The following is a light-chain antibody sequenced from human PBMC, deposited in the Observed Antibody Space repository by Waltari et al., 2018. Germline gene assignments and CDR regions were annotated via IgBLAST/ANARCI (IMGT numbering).Light chain of an antibody. J-gene: IGLJ1*01. CDR3: SSYTSSSTYV. CDR2: DVS. Sequence: QSALTQPASVSGSPGQSITIPCTVTTTDARGFTYVSWYSHHPRTAPKPRFHSLISWTPQHPSKAPKLMIYDVSKRPSGVSNRFSGSKSGNTASLTISGLQAEDEADYYCSSYTSSSTYVFGTGTKVTVL. CDR1: TTDARGFTY. V-gene: IGLV2-14*01.